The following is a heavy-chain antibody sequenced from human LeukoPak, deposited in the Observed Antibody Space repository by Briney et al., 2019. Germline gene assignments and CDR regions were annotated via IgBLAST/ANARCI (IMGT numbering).Heavy chain of an antibody. J-gene: IGHJ4*02. CDR1: GGSFSGYY. V-gene: IGHV4-34*01. CDR2: INHSGST. D-gene: IGHD6-19*01. Sequence: SETLSLTCAVYGGSFSGYYWSWIRQPPGKGLEWIGEINHSGSTNYNPSLKSRVTISVDTSKNQFSLKLSSVTAADTAVYYCARHVVMAVAVFLDYWGQGTLVTVSS. CDR3: ARHVVMAVAVFLDY.